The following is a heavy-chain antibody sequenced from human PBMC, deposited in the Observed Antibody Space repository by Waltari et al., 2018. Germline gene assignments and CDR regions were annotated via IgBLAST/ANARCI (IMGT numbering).Heavy chain of an antibody. CDR1: GGTFSSYT. V-gene: IGHV1-69*02. CDR2: SSPILGKA. CDR3: ARLVGYCSGGSCSRRYYGMDV. D-gene: IGHD2-15*01. J-gene: IGHJ6*02. Sequence: QVQLVQSGAEVKKPGSSVKVSCKASGGTFSSYTISWVRQAPGQGIEWMGRSSPILGKANDAQKFQGRVTITADKSTSTAYMELSSLRSEDTAVYYCARLVGYCSGGSCSRRYYGMDVWGQGTTVTVSS.